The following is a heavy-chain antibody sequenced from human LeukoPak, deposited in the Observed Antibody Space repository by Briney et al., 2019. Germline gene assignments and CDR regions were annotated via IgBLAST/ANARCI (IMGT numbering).Heavy chain of an antibody. J-gene: IGHJ3*02. CDR1: GGSFTFTSHA. D-gene: IGHD3-22*01. CDR3: AGFFYDNSGDAFDI. Sequence: SVKVSCKASGGSFTFTSHAISWVRQAPGQGLEWMGGIIPIYGSATYAQKFQGRVTITSDESTRTVYMELSSLRPEDSAVHYCAGFFYDNSGDAFDIWGQGTMVTVSS. CDR2: IIPIYGSA. V-gene: IGHV1-69*13.